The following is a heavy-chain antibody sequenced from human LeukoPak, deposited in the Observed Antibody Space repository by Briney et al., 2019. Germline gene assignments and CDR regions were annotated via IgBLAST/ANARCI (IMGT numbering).Heavy chain of an antibody. D-gene: IGHD3-22*01. CDR1: GFTFSSYS. J-gene: IGHJ4*02. V-gene: IGHV3-48*01. Sequence: PGGSLRLSCAASGFTFSSYSMNWVRQAPGRGLEWVSYISSSSSTIYYADSVKGRFTISRDNAKNSLYLQMNSLRAEDTAVYYCARDRHRYSYDTGGYPPYWGQGTLVTVSS. CDR3: ARDRHRYSYDTGGYPPY. CDR2: ISSSSSTI.